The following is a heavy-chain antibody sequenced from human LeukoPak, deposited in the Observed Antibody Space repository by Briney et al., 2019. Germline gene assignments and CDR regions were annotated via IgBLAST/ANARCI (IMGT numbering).Heavy chain of an antibody. CDR3: ARVRGYCSSGSCGMDV. CDR2: IYTSGST. J-gene: IGHJ6*02. D-gene: IGHD2-15*01. CDR1: GGSISSYY. Sequence: PSETLSLTCTVSGGSISSYYWSWIRQPAGKGLEWIGRIYTSGSTNYNPSLKSRVTMSVDTSKNQFSLKLSSVTAADTAVYYCARVRGYCSSGSCGMDVWGQGTTVTVSS. V-gene: IGHV4-4*07.